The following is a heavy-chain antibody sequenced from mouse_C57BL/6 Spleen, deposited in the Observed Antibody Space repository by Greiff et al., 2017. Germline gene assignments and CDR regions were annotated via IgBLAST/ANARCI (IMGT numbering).Heavy chain of an antibody. CDR3: AGGITTVVDDYAMDY. CDR1: GYTFTSYW. CDR2: IDPSDSYT. D-gene: IGHD1-1*01. V-gene: IGHV1-59*01. J-gene: IGHJ4*01. Sequence: VQLQQPGAELVRPGTSVKLSCKASGYTFTSYWMHWVKQRPGQGLEWIGVIDPSDSYTNYNQKFKGKATLTVDTSSSTAYMQLSSLTSEDSAVYYGAGGITTVVDDYAMDYWGQGTSVTVSS.